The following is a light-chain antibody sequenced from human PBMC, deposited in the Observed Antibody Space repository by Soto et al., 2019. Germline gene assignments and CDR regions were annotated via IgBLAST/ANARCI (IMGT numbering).Light chain of an antibody. CDR3: QQYHTWPIT. Sequence: EIVLTQSPGTLSLSPGESATLSCRASQSVSNNYLAWYQQKPGQAPRLLISGASTGATGIPARFRGSGSGTEFTLTISSLQSEDCAIYYCQQYHTWPITFGGGTKVDIK. J-gene: IGKJ4*01. CDR2: GAS. V-gene: IGKV3-15*01. CDR1: QSVSNN.